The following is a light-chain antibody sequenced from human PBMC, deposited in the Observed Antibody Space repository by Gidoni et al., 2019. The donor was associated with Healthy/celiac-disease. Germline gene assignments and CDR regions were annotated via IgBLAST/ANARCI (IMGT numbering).Light chain of an antibody. V-gene: IGLV1-40*01. J-gene: IGLJ1*01. Sequence: QSVLTQPPSVSGAPGQRVTISCTGRSSNIGAGYDVHWYQQLPGTAPKLLIYGNSNRPAGVPDRFSGSKSGTSASLAIPGLQAEDEADYYCQSYDSSLSGYVFGTGTKVTVL. CDR1: SSNIGAGYD. CDR2: GNS. CDR3: QSYDSSLSGYV.